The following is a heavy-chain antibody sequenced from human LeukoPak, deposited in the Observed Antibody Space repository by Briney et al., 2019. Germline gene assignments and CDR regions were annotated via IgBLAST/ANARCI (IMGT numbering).Heavy chain of an antibody. V-gene: IGHV3-21*01. Sequence: GGSLRLSCAASGFMLSGSAMNWVRQAPGKGLEWVSSINDAGSHIYYTDSVKGRFTISRDDAKNSLYLQMNSLRAEDSALYYCARDPAHYLRYGYFDYWGQGTLVTVSS. CDR3: ARDPAHYLRYGYFDY. CDR1: GFMLSGSA. J-gene: IGHJ4*02. CDR2: INDAGSHI. D-gene: IGHD4-17*01.